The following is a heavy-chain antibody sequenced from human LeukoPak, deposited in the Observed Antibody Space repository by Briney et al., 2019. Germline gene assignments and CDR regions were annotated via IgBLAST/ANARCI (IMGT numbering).Heavy chain of an antibody. J-gene: IGHJ4*02. CDR3: ARSLIAVAGSFDY. CDR1: GFTFDDYG. V-gene: IGHV3-20*04. D-gene: IGHD6-19*01. CDR2: INWNGGST. Sequence: PGGSLRLSCAASGFTFDDYGMSWVRQAPGKGLEGVSGINWNGGSTGYADSVKGRFTIPRVNAKNSLYLQMNSLRAEDTALYYCARSLIAVAGSFDYWGQGTLVTVSS.